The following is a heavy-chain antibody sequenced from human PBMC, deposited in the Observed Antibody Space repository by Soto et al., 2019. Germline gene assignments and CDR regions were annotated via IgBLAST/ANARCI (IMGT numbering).Heavy chain of an antibody. CDR2: ISYDGSNK. CDR1: GFTFSSYG. V-gene: IGHV3-30*03. D-gene: IGHD3-22*01. Sequence: PGGSLRLSCAASGFTFSSYGMHWVRQAPGKGLEWVAVISYDGSNKYYADSVRGRFTISRDNSKNTLYLQMHSLRAEDTAVYYCARPWNYDSSGVFYYWGQGTLVTVSS. CDR3: ARPWNYDSSGVFYY. J-gene: IGHJ4*02.